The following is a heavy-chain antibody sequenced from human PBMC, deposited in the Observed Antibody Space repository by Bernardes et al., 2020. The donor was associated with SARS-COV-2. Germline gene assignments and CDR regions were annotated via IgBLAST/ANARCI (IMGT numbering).Heavy chain of an antibody. CDR3: ARDKYSSGWYYAFDI. Sequence: GSLRLSCAASGFTFSSYSMNWVRQAPGKGLEWVSSISSSSSYIYYADSVKGRFTIPRDNAKNSLYLQMNSLRAEDTAVYYCARDKYSSGWYYAFDIWGQGTMVTVSS. CDR2: ISSSSSYI. D-gene: IGHD6-19*01. V-gene: IGHV3-21*01. J-gene: IGHJ3*02. CDR1: GFTFSSYS.